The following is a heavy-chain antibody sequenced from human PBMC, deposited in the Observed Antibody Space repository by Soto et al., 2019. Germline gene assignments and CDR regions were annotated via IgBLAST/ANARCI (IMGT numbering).Heavy chain of an antibody. CDR2: IYYSGST. Sequence: QVQLQESGPGLVKPSETLSLTCTVSGGSVSSGSYYWSWIRQPPGKGLEWIGYIYYSGSTNYNPSLKSRATISVDTSKTQFSLKLSSVTAADTAVYYCARDYPTDHAFDIWGQGTMVTVSS. V-gene: IGHV4-61*01. J-gene: IGHJ3*02. CDR1: GGSVSSGSYY. CDR3: ARDYPTDHAFDI.